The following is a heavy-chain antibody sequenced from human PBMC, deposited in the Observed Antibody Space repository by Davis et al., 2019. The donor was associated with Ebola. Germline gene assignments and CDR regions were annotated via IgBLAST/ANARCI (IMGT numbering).Heavy chain of an antibody. J-gene: IGHJ5*02. D-gene: IGHD6-19*01. CDR3: AKGGPPKSVAGNWFDP. CDR2: ISGSGGST. Sequence: GESLKISCAASGSTFSSYAMSWVRQAPGKGLEWVSAISGSGGSTYYADSVKGRFTISRDNSKNTLYLQMNSLRAEDTAVYYCAKGGPPKSVAGNWFDPWGQGTLVTVSS. V-gene: IGHV3-23*01. CDR1: GSTFSSYA.